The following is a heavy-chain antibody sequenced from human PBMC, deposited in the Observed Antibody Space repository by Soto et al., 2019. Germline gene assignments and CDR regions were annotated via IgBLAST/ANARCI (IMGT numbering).Heavy chain of an antibody. D-gene: IGHD2-2*01. Sequence: EVQLVESGGGLVKPVGSLRLSCAASGFTFSSYSMNWVRQAPGKGLEWVSSISSSSSYIYYADSVKGRFTISRDNAKNSLYLQMTSLRAADTAVYYCARDNRATWVVVPAAVAYWGQGTLVTVSS. CDR3: ARDNRATWVVVPAAVAY. V-gene: IGHV3-21*01. J-gene: IGHJ4*02. CDR2: ISSSSSYI. CDR1: GFTFSSYS.